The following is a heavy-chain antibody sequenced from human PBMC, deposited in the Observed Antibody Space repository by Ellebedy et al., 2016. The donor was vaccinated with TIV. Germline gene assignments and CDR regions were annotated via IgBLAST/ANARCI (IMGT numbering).Heavy chain of an antibody. CDR3: ERDDALDGGYLDS. J-gene: IGHJ4*02. CDR1: GFTFANYA. V-gene: IGHV3-23*01. D-gene: IGHD3-16*01. CDR2: SRGRDGRT. Sequence: GESLKISCAASGFTFANYAMTWVRQVLGKGLEWFSSSRGRDGRTSYTDSAKGRFTISRDNSKNTLFLQMTNLRVEDTAMYYCERDDALDGGYLDSWGQGTLVTVSS.